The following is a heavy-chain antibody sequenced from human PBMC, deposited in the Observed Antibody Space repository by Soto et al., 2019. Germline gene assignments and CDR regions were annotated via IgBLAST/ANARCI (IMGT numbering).Heavy chain of an antibody. J-gene: IGHJ5*02. CDR2: ISGYNGDT. D-gene: IGHD1-26*01. V-gene: IGHV1-18*01. CDR1: GYTFTSYG. CDR3: ARASGSSYWFDP. Sequence: PGESLKISCKGSGYTFTSYGINWVRQAPGQGLEWMGWISGYNGDTNYAQKLQGRVTMTTGTSTSTAYMELRSLRSDDTAVYYCARASGSSYWFDPWGQGTLVTVSS.